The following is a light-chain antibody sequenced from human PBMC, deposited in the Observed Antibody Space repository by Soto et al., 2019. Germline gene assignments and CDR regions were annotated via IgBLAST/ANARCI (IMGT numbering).Light chain of an antibody. J-gene: IGLJ1*01. CDR3: SSYTSSNTYV. CDR2: DVT. Sequence: QSVLTQPASVSGSRGQAITISCTGTSSDVGGYDYVSWYQQYPGKAPKLLIYDVTHRPSGVSNRFSGSKSGNTASLTISGLQAEDEADYFCSSYTSSNTYVFGSGTKVTVL. CDR1: SSDVGGYDY. V-gene: IGLV2-14*03.